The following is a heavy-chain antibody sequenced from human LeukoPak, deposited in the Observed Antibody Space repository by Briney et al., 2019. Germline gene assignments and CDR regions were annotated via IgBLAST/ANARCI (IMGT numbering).Heavy chain of an antibody. J-gene: IGHJ4*02. CDR1: EFTFDDYA. Sequence: GGSLRLSCAASEFTFDDYAMHWVRQAPGKGLEWVSGISWNSGSIGYADSVKGRFTISRDNAKNSLYLQMNSLRAEDTALYYCQKNWGGGFDYWGQEPLVTVSS. CDR3: QKNWGGGFDY. CDR2: ISWNSGSI. D-gene: IGHD3-16*01. V-gene: IGHV3-9*01.